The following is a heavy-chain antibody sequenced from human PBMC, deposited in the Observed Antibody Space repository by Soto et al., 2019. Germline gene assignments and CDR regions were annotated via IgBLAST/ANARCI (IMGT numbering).Heavy chain of an antibody. D-gene: IGHD6-13*01. V-gene: IGHV1-69*12. CDR3: ARGWTAAADPPYYYYGMDV. CDR1: GGTFSSYA. J-gene: IGHJ6*02. CDR2: IIPIFGTA. Sequence: QVQLVQSGAEVKKPGSSVKVSCKASGGTFSSYAISWVRQAPGQGLERMGGIIPIFGTANYAQKFQGRVTITADESTSTAYMELSSLRSEDTAVYYCARGWTAAADPPYYYYGMDVWGQGTTVTVSS.